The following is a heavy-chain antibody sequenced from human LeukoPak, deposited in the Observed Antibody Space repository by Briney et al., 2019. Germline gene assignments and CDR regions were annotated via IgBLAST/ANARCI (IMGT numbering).Heavy chain of an antibody. CDR1: GYTFTSYY. D-gene: IGHD3-22*01. J-gene: IGHJ4*02. V-gene: IGHV1-46*01. CDR2: INPSGGST. Sequence: ASVKVSCKASGYTFTSYYMHWVRQAPGQGLEWMGIINPSGGSTSYAQKFQGRVTMTRDTSTSTVYMELSSLRSEDTAVYYCARAHVTYYYGSSGSPPSYWGQGTLVTVSS. CDR3: ARAHVTYYYGSSGSPPSY.